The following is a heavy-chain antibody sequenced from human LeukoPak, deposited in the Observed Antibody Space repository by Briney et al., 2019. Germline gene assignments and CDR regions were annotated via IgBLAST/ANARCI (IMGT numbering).Heavy chain of an antibody. CDR3: AREQQQLADY. D-gene: IGHD6-13*01. J-gene: IGHJ4*02. CDR1: GFTFSTYA. CDR2: ISYDGINK. Sequence: GGSLRLSCEASGFTFSTYAMHWFRQAPGKGLEWVAVISYDGINKHNADSVKGRIIISRDNSKNALYLQLNNLRAEDTAMYYCAREQQQLADYRGQGTLVTVSS. V-gene: IGHV3-30-3*01.